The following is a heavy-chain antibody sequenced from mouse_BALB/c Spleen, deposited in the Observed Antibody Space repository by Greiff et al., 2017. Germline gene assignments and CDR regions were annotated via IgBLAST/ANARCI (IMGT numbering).Heavy chain of an antibody. CDR1: GFTFSDYY. Sequence: EVKLVESGGGLVKPGGSLKLSCAASGFTFSDYYMYWVRQTPEKRLEWVATISDGGSYTYYPDSVKGRFTISRDNAKNNLYLQMSSLKSEDTAMYYCARGLLGSRYFDVWGAGTTVTVSS. V-gene: IGHV5-4*02. CDR3: ARGLLGSRYFDV. CDR2: ISDGGSYT. D-gene: IGHD4-1*01. J-gene: IGHJ1*01.